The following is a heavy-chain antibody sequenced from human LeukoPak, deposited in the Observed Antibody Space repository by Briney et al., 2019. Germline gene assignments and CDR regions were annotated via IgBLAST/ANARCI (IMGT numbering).Heavy chain of an antibody. Sequence: AGGSLRLSCAASGFTFSSYAMSWVRQAPGKGLEWVSLISSDGRNTYNAESVKGRFTISRDNSKNTVYLQMNSLRAEDTAVYYCAKDPHRVTTPDWFDPWGQGTLVTVSS. V-gene: IGHV3-23*01. D-gene: IGHD4-17*01. CDR1: GFTFSSYA. CDR3: AKDPHRVTTPDWFDP. CDR2: ISSDGRNT. J-gene: IGHJ5*02.